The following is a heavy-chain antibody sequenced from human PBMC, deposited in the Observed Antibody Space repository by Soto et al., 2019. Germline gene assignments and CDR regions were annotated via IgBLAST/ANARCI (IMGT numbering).Heavy chain of an antibody. Sequence: QVQLQESGPGLVKPSETLSLTCTVSGGSMSGHMSYWSWIRQPPGKGLEWIGYIYESGSTYYNPTLKSRVTITVETSKKQCSLRLNSVTAADTAVYYCAREIIPLTTDWYFDLWGRGTLVTVSS. CDR1: GGSMSGHMSY. D-gene: IGHD4-17*01. J-gene: IGHJ2*01. V-gene: IGHV4-30-4*01. CDR3: AREIIPLTTDWYFDL. CDR2: IYESGST.